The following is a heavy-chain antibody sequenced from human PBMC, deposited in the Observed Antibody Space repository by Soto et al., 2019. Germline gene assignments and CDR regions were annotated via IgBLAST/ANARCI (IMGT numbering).Heavy chain of an antibody. J-gene: IGHJ3*02. D-gene: IGHD2-8*01. CDR3: VRVIGYCPNGVCYTDAFDI. CDR2: IYSGGTT. V-gene: IGHV3-66*01. CDR1: GFTVSSNY. Sequence: GGSLRLSCAASGFTVSSNYMSWVRQAPGKGLEWVSLIYSGGTTYYADSVKCRFTISRDNSKNTLYLQMNSLRAEDTAVYYCVRVIGYCPNGVCYTDAFDIWGQGTMVTVSS.